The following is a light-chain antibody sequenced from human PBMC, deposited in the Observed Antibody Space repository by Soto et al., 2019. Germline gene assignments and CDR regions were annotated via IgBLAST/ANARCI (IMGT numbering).Light chain of an antibody. J-gene: IGKJ3*01. CDR2: GAS. V-gene: IGKV3-15*01. Sequence: EIVMTQSPATLSVSPGERATLSCRASQSVSSNLAWYQQKPGQAPRLLIYGASTRATGIPARFSGSGSGTEFTLTISSLQSEDFAFYYCQRYKNSPPSPLAPGTGVDIK. CDR3: QRYKNSPPSP. CDR1: QSVSSN.